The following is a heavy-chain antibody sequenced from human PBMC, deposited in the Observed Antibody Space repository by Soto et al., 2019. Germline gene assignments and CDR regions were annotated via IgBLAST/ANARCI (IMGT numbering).Heavy chain of an antibody. CDR1: GFSLSNNGEA. D-gene: IGHD3-10*02. J-gene: IGHJ5*02. CDR3: ARYVATSPAGWFEP. CDR2: IYWDDDN. V-gene: IGHV2-5*02. Sequence: QITLKESGPPLVKPTQTLTLTCTFSGFSLSNNGEAVGWFRQSPGKALEWLVLIYWDDDNRYNPTLSTRLSTTKDTSKNQVVLTLTNMDPVDTATYYCARYVATSPAGWFEPWGQGIPVTVSS.